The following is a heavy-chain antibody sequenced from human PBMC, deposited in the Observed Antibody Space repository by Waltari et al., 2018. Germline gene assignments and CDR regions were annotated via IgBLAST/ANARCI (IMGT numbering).Heavy chain of an antibody. J-gene: IGHJ4*02. CDR2: VYYTGST. V-gene: IGHV4-39*02. CDR3: ARGVGADFDF. Sequence: EWIGSVYYTGSTHYNPSLKSRVTISLDMSKNDFSLMLNSATAADTGVYYCARGVGADFDFWGQGTRVTVSS. D-gene: IGHD3-10*01.